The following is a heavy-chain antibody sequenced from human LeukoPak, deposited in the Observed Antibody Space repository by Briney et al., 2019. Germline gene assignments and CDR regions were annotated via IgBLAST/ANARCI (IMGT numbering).Heavy chain of an antibody. CDR2: INWNGGST. V-gene: IGHV3-20*04. CDR3: ARGYQLLYFDWFDP. J-gene: IGHJ5*02. D-gene: IGHD2-2*02. CDR1: GFTFDDYG. Sequence: GGSLRLSCAASGFTFDDYGMSWVRQAPGEGLEWVSGINWNGGSTGYADSVKGRFTISRDNAKSSLYLQMNSLRSEDTAVYYCARGYQLLYFDWFDPWGQGTLVTVSS.